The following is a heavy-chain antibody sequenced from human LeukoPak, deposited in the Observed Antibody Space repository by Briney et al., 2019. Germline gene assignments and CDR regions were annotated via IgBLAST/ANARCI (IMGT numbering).Heavy chain of an antibody. CDR1: GFTFSSYA. V-gene: IGHV3-23*01. D-gene: IGHD3-22*01. J-gene: IGHJ4*02. CDR3: AKDFNYYYDSSGYYSY. CDR2: ISGSGGST. Sequence: PGGSLRLSCAASGFTFSSYAMSWVRQAPGKGLEWVSAISGSGGSTYYADSVKGRFTISRDNSKNTLYLQMNSLRAEDTAVYYCAKDFNYYYDSSGYYSYWGQGTLVIVSS.